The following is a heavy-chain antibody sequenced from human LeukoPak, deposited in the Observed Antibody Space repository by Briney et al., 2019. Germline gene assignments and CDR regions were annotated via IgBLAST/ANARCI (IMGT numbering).Heavy chain of an antibody. Sequence: PSETLSLTCAVSGGSISSGGYSWSWIRQPPGKGLEWIGYIYHSGSTYYNPPLKSRVTISVDRSKNQFSLKLSSVTAADTAVYYCASTSYGDYFDYWGQGTLVTVSS. CDR2: IYHSGST. CDR1: GGSISSGGYS. D-gene: IGHD4-17*01. V-gene: IGHV4-30-2*01. J-gene: IGHJ4*02. CDR3: ASTSYGDYFDY.